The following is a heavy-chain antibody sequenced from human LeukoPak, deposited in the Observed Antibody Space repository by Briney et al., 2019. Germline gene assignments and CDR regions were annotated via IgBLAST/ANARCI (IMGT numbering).Heavy chain of an antibody. CDR3: ARGPQYGSGSCLDF. D-gene: IGHD3-10*01. V-gene: IGHV3-33*01. CDR1: GFTFSGYG. CDR2: IWSDGSNK. J-gene: IGHJ4*02. Sequence: TGGSLRLSCGSSGFTFSGYGMHCVRQAPGKGLEWVAVIWSDGSNKFYRDSVKGRFTISRDNSKGTLYLEMNSLRAEDTAAYYCARGPQYGSGSCLDFWGQGTLVTVSS.